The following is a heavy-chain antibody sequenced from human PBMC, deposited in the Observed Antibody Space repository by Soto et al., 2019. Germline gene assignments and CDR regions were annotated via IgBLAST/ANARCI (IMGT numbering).Heavy chain of an antibody. CDR2: IYYSGST. CDR3: ASRTWEQWLPTDY. J-gene: IGHJ4*02. V-gene: IGHV4-30-4*01. CDR1: GGSISSGDYY. D-gene: IGHD6-19*01. Sequence: PSETLSLTCTVSGGSISSGDYYWSWIRQPPGKGLEWIGYIYYSGSTYYNPSLKSRVTISVDKSKNQFSLKLSSVTAADTAVYYCASRTWEQWLPTDYWGQGTLVTVSS.